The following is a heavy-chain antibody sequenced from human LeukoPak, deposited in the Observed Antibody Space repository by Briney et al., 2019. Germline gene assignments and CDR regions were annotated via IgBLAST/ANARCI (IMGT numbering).Heavy chain of an antibody. J-gene: IGHJ4*02. D-gene: IGHD5-12*01. CDR3: ASQRGYSGYGAR. CDR1: GYSISSGYY. Sequence: SETLSLTCTVSGYSISSGYYWGWIRQPPGKGLEWIGSIYHSGSTYYNPSLKSRVTISVDTSKNQFSLKLSSVTAADTAVYYCASQRGYSGYGARWGQGTLVTVSS. CDR2: IYHSGST. V-gene: IGHV4-38-2*02.